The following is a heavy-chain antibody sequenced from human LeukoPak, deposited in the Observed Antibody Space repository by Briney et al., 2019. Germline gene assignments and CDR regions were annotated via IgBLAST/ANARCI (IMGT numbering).Heavy chain of an antibody. D-gene: IGHD7-27*01. Sequence: SQTLSLTCAISGDSVSVNSDVWNWIRQPPSRGLEWLGRTYYKSKWYNDYAVSVKSRITISPDTSKNQFSLQLNSVTPEDTAVYYCARDADWGYDAYDLWGQGTMVTVSS. V-gene: IGHV6-1*01. CDR2: TYYKSKWYN. CDR1: GDSVSVNSDV. CDR3: ARDADWGYDAYDL. J-gene: IGHJ3*01.